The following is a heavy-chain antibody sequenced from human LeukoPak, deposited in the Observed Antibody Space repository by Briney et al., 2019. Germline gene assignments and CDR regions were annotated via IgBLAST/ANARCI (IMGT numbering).Heavy chain of an antibody. CDR3: ARAYYYDSSGYYFFDY. V-gene: IGHV4-4*07. CDR2: IYTSGST. Sequence: PSETLSLTCTVSGGSISSYYWSWIRQSAGKGLVWIGRIYTSGSTNYNPSLESRVTISVDKSKNQFSLKLSSVTAADTAVYYCARAYYYDSSGYYFFDYWGQGTLVTVSS. D-gene: IGHD3-22*01. CDR1: GGSISSYY. J-gene: IGHJ4*02.